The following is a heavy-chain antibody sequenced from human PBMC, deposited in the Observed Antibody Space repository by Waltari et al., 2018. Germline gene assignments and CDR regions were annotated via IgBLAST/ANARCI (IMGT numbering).Heavy chain of an antibody. D-gene: IGHD5-18*01. CDR2: IYTSGST. CDR3: ASGPRKRYSYGYYFDY. J-gene: IGHJ4*02. V-gene: IGHV4-4*07. Sequence: QVQLQESGPGLVKPSETLSLTCTVSGGSISSYYWSWIRQPAGKGLEWIGRIYTSGSTNYNPSLKSRVTMSVDTSKNQFSLKLSSVTAADTAVYYCASGPRKRYSYGYYFDYWGQGTLVTVSS. CDR1: GGSISSYY.